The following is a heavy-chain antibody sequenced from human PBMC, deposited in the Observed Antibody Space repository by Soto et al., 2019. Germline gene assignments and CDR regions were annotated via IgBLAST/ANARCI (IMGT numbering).Heavy chain of an antibody. CDR2: IYTSGST. J-gene: IGHJ4*02. CDR3: VRDCYDSSSYYYAFDY. V-gene: IGHV4-4*07. D-gene: IGHD3-22*01. Sequence: PSETLSLTCTVSGGSISSYYWGWIRQPAGKGLEWIGRIYTSGSTNYNPSLKSRVTMSVDTSKNQFSLKLSSVTAADTAVYYCVRDCYDSSSYYYAFDYWGQGTLVTVSS. CDR1: GGSISSYY.